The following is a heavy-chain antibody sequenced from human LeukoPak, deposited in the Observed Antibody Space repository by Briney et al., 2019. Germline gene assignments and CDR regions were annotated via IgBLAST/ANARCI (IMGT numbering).Heavy chain of an antibody. CDR1: GYTFTDYF. J-gene: IGHJ4*02. CDR2: INPNSGGT. V-gene: IGHV1-2*02. D-gene: IGHD3-10*01. Sequence: ASVKVSCKASGYTFTDYFMNWVRQAPGQGLEWMGWINPNSGGTNYAQKFQGRVTMTADTSTDTVYMELSSLRSEDTAVYYCATEGKMVRGVYTDYWGQGALVTVSS. CDR3: ATEGKMVRGVYTDY.